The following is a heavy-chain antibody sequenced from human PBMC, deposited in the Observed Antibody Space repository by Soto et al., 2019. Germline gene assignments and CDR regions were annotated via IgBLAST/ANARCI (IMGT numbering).Heavy chain of an antibody. D-gene: IGHD3-9*01. CDR1: GYTLTELS. J-gene: IGHJ6*02. CDR3: ETGVLRYSDGSGNPYYYYGMDV. CDR2: FDPEDGET. V-gene: IGHV1-24*01. Sequence: ASVKVSCKVSGYTLTELSMHWVRQAPGKGLEWMGGFDPEDGETIYAQKFQGRVTMTEDTSTDTAYMELSSLRSEDTAVYYCETGVLRYSDGSGNPYYYYGMDVWGQGNTVSVS.